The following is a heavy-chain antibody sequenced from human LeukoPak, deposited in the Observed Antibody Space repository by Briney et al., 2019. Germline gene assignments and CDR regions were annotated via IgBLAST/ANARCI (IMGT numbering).Heavy chain of an antibody. D-gene: IGHD5-18*01. V-gene: IGHV4-59*11. CDR1: GGSISSHY. CDR2: VLDNVRT. J-gene: IGHJ4*02. Sequence: SEALSLTCTVSGGSISSHYWSWVRQPPGKGLEWIGYVLDNVRTKDNPSLNSRFTLSADTSKNQFSLRLTSVTAADTAVYYCATIKRGNIFGFFDFWGQGILVTVSS. CDR3: ATIKRGNIFGFFDF.